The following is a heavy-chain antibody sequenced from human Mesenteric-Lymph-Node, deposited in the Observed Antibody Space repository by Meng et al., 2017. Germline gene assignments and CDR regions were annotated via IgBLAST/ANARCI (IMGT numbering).Heavy chain of an antibody. V-gene: IGHV4-4*03. CDR1: GGSISSIYL. CDR3: ATQESRDGHNPY. Sequence: RAEGSGPGLVEAPGTLFLTCVVSGGSISSIYLWPWVRQSPGKGLEWIGELYHSGTTNYNPSLKSRVTISMGKSNNQLSLKLNSVTAADTAVYYCATQESRDGHNPYWGQGTLVTVSS. J-gene: IGHJ4*02. D-gene: IGHD5-24*01. CDR2: LYHSGTT.